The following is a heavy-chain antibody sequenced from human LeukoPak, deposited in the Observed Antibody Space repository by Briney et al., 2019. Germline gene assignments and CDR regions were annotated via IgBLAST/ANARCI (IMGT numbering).Heavy chain of an antibody. CDR2: INNNTKIP. J-gene: IGHJ4*02. CDR1: GYTFTTYA. CDR3: ARAFQRLGELSLPDY. V-gene: IGHV7-4-1*02. D-gene: IGHD3-16*02. Sequence: ASVKLSCKASGYTFTTYAISWLRQAPGQGPEGMGCINNNTKIPTYAQGFTGRFVLSLDTSVSTAYLQISSLKAEDTAVYYCARAFQRLGELSLPDYWGQGTLVTVSS.